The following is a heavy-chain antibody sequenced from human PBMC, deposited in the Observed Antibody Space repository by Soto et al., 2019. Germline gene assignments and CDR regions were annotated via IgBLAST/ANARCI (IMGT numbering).Heavy chain of an antibody. D-gene: IGHD3-22*01. CDR1: GYSFAGYW. CDR2: IDPSDSQT. CDR3: ARQIYDSDSGPNFQYYFDS. V-gene: IGHV5-10-1*03. Sequence: EVQLEQSGAEVKKPGESRTISCKGSGYSFAGYWITWVRQMPGKGLEWMGRIDPSDSQTYYSPSFRGHVTISAAKSITTVFLQWSSLRASDTAMYYCARQIYDSDSGPNFQYYFDSWGQGTLVTVSS. J-gene: IGHJ4*02.